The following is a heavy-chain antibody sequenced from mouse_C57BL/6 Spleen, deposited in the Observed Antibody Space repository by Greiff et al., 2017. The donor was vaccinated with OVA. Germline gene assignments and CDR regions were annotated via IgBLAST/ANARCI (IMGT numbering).Heavy chain of an antibody. CDR1: GYTFTSYW. D-gene: IGHD3-1*01. J-gene: IGHJ4*01. Sequence: VQLQQPGAELVRPGTSVKLSCKASGYTFTSYWMHWVKQRPGQGLEWIGVIDPSDSYTNYNQKFKGKATLTVDTSSSTAYMQLSSLTSEDSAVYYCARSGLHAMDYWGQGTSVTVSS. CDR3: ARSGLHAMDY. V-gene: IGHV1-59*01. CDR2: IDPSDSYT.